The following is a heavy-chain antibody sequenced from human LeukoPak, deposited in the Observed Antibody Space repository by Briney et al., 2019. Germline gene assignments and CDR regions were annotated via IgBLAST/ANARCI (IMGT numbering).Heavy chain of an antibody. D-gene: IGHD3-10*01. J-gene: IGHJ6*03. V-gene: IGHV4-59*01. Sequence: PSETLSLTCTVSGGSISSYYWSWIRQPPGKGLEWIGYIYYSGSTNYNPSLKSRVTISVDTSKNQFSLKLSSVTAADTAVYYCARERGNYYGSGRGPYYYYMDVWGKGTTVTISS. CDR3: ARERGNYYGSGRGPYYYYMDV. CDR2: IYYSGST. CDR1: GGSISSYY.